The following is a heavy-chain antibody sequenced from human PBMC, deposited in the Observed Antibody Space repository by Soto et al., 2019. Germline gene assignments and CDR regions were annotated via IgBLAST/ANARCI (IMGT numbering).Heavy chain of an antibody. CDR1: GFTFSSYD. CDR3: ARAHPGSRGIDY. D-gene: IGHD3-16*01. J-gene: IGHJ4*02. Sequence: HPGGSLRLSCAASGFTFSSYDMHWVRQATGKGLEWVSAIGTAGDTYYPGSVKGRFTISRENAKNSLYLQMNSLRAEDTAVYYCARAHPGSRGIDYWGQGTLVTVSS. CDR2: IGTAGDT. V-gene: IGHV3-13*01.